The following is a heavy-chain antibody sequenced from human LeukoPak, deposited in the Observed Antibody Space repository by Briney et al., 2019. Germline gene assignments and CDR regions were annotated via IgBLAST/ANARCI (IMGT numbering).Heavy chain of an antibody. J-gene: IGHJ6*03. CDR2: INWNGRIT. CDR3: ARGSVQLWLRATYYYMDV. Sequence: GGSLRLSCAASGFTFDDYAMNWVHQVPGRELEWVSGINWNGRITEYADSVKDRFTISRQNTKNSLYLYMNNLGGEDTALYFCARGSVQLWLRATYYYMDVWGRGTTVTVSS. CDR1: GFTFDDYA. V-gene: IGHV3-20*04. D-gene: IGHD5-18*01.